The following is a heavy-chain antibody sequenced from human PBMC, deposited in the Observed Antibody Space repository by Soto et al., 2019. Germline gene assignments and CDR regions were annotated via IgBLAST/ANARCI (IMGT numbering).Heavy chain of an antibody. V-gene: IGHV6-1*01. D-gene: IGHD6-13*01. CDR2: TYYRSKWYS. CDR1: GDSVSGNSVT. Sequence: SQTLSLTCAISGDSVSGNSVTWNWIRQSPSRGLEWLGRTYYRSKWYSDYAVSVKSRVTINPDTSKNQFSLQLNSVTPEDTAVYYCVRLIGNSCLDCWGQGTLVTVSS. CDR3: VRLIGNSCLDC. J-gene: IGHJ4*02.